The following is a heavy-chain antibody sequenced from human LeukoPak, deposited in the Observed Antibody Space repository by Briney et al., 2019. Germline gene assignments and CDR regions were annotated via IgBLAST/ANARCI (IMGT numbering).Heavy chain of an antibody. CDR3: ARGARLYYYDSSGYYYSYYFDY. D-gene: IGHD3-22*01. Sequence: SETLSLTCTVSGGSISSYYWSWIRQPAGKGLEWIGRIYTSGSTNYNPSLKSRVTMSVDTSKNHFSLKLSSVTAADTAVYYCARGARLYYYDSSGYYYSYYFDYWGQGTLVTVSS. CDR1: GGSISSYY. J-gene: IGHJ4*02. V-gene: IGHV4-4*07. CDR2: IYTSGST.